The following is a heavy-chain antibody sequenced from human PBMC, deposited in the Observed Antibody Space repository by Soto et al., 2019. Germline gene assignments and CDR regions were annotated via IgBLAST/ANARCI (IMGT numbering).Heavy chain of an antibody. CDR3: ASRLYYYGSGSYYNDY. CDR1: GGSISSSNW. J-gene: IGHJ4*02. V-gene: IGHV4-4*02. D-gene: IGHD3-10*01. CDR2: IYHSGST. Sequence: SETLSLTCAVSGGSISSSNWWSWVRQPPGKGLEWIGEIYHSGSTNYNPSLKSRVTISVDKSKNQFSLKLSSVTAADAAVYYCASRLYYYGSGSYYNDYWGQGTLVTVSS.